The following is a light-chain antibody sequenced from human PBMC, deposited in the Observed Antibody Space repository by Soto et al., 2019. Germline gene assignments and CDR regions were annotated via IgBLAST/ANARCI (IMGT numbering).Light chain of an antibody. V-gene: IGKV3-20*01. CDR3: QQYGSSPT. J-gene: IGKJ2*01. Sequence: EIVLTQSPGTLSLSPGERATLSCRASQSVSSSYLAWYQQKPGQAPRLLIYGASSRATGIPDRFSGSVSGTDFTLTISRLDPEDFAVYYCQQYGSSPTFGQGTKLEIK. CDR1: QSVSSSY. CDR2: GAS.